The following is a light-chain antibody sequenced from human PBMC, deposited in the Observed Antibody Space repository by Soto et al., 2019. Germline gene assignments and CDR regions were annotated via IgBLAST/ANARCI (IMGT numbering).Light chain of an antibody. Sequence: QSALTQPASVSGSPGQSIAISCTGTSSDVGGYNYVSWYQQHPGKAPKLIIFDVTNRPSGVSDRFSGSKSGSTASLTISGRQADDEADYYCTSFACSGTYVFGTGTKLTVL. J-gene: IGLJ1*01. V-gene: IGLV2-14*01. CDR1: SSDVGGYNY. CDR2: DVT. CDR3: TSFACSGTYV.